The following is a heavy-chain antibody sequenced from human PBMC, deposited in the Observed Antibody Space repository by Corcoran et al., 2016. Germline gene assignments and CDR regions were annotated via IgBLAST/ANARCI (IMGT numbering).Heavy chain of an antibody. CDR1: GFIFSNYG. Sequence: QVQLVESGGGVVQSGRSLRLSCAASGFIFSNYGMHWVRQAPGKGLEWVAVISYDGSHQYYADSVKGRFTISRDSSKNTLYLQMNSLGGEDTAVYYCAGDRNVGAQSRAYLDYWGQGTLVTVSS. D-gene: IGHD6-6*01. CDR2: ISYDGSHQ. CDR3: AGDRNVGAQSRAYLDY. V-gene: IGHV3-30*03. J-gene: IGHJ4*02.